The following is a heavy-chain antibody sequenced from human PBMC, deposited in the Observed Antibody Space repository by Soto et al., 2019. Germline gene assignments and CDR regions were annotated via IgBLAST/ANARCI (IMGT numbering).Heavy chain of an antibody. J-gene: IGHJ4*02. Sequence: GGSLRLSCVASGFTFSNSAMSWVRHVPGKGLEWAAGISSSGGRTNYADSVKGRFTISRDNSKDTLYLQMNSLRAEDTALYYCAKVQGFCGFNCYIVDSWGQGVLVTVSS. CDR2: ISSSGGRT. CDR1: GFTFSNSA. V-gene: IGHV3-23*01. CDR3: AKVQGFCGFNCYIVDS. D-gene: IGHD2-21*02.